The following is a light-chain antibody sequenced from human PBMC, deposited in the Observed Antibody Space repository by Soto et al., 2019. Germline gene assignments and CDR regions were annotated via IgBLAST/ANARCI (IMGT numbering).Light chain of an antibody. V-gene: IGKV1-5*01. J-gene: IGKJ1*01. CDR1: QSISRG. CDR3: QHYSSVWA. Sequence: DIQVTQSPSTLSSSVGDRVTITCRASQSISRGLAWYQQKPGKAPKLLIHDASTLESGVPSRFSGSGSGTEFTLTISCLQPDDFPTYYCQHYSSVWAFGQGTKVDIK. CDR2: DAS.